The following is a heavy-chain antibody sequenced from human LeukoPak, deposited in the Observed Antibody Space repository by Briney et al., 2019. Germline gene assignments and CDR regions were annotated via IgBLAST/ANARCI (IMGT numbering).Heavy chain of an antibody. J-gene: IGHJ6*04. CDR3: ARVPSLYGSGSYYTPYYYYGRDV. CDR2: INHSGST. Sequence: SETLSLTCAVYGGSFSGYYWSWIRQPPGKGLEWIGEINHSGSTNYNPSLTSRVTISVDTSKNQFSLKLSSVTAADTAVYYCARVPSLYGSGSYYTPYYYYGRDVWGKGTTVTVSS. V-gene: IGHV4-34*01. CDR1: GGSFSGYY. D-gene: IGHD3-10*01.